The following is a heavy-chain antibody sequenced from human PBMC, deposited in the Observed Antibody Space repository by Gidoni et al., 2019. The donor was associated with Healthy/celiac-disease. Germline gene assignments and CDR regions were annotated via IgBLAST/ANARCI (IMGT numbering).Heavy chain of an antibody. D-gene: IGHD4-17*01. CDR1: GFTFSSYA. V-gene: IGHV3-30-3*01. J-gene: IGHJ5*02. CDR2: ISYDGSNK. CDR3: ARGNYGDLTMFDP. Sequence: QVQLVESGGGVVQPGRSLRLSCAASGFTFSSYAMHWVRQAPGKGLEWVAVISYDGSNKYYADSVKGRFTISRDNSKNTLYLQMNSLRAEDTAVYYCARGNYGDLTMFDPWGQGTLVTVSS.